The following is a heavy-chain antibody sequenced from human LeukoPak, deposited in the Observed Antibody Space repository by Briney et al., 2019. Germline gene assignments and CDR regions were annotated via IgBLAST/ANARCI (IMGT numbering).Heavy chain of an antibody. CDR2: ISSDGHVE. CDR3: ARGWYYGMDV. CDR1: GMSFSSYE. J-gene: IGHJ6*02. D-gene: IGHD5-24*01. Sequence: PGGSLRLSCAASGMSFSSYEMNWVRQAPGKGLEWVSHISSDGHVETYVDSVRGRFSMSRDNAKDLLFLQMDGLRAEDTAVYYCARGWYYGMDVWGQGTTITVSS. V-gene: IGHV3-48*03.